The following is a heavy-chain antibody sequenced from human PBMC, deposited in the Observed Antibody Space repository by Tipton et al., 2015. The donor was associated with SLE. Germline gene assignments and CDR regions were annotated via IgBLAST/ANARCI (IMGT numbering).Heavy chain of an antibody. Sequence: TLSLTCTVSAGFSSHWFWSWIRQTPGKGLEWIGSTHYSGNTKYNPSLQSRVTMSVDTSKNQFSLRLTSVTAADTAVYYCAGGGYCGAAVCWAPLFDFWGRGTLVTVSS. CDR3: AGGGYCGAAVCWAPLFDF. J-gene: IGHJ4*02. D-gene: IGHD2-21*01. V-gene: IGHV4-59*08. CDR1: AGFSSHWF. CDR2: THYSGNT.